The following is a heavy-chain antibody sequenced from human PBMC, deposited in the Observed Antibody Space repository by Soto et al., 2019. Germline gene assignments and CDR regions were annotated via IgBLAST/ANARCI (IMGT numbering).Heavy chain of an antibody. CDR1: GLTFSTHW. CDR2: IDSDGSRT. CDR3: ARGVRGAYGLDI. D-gene: IGHD2-21*01. V-gene: IGHV3-74*01. Sequence: EVQLVESGGGLVLPGGSLRLSCAASGLTFSTHWMHCVRQAPGKGLVWVSRIDSDGSRTNYADSVKGRFTISRDNAKHTVYLQMNSLIVEETAGYYCARGVRGAYGLDIWGQGTMVTVSS. J-gene: IGHJ3*02.